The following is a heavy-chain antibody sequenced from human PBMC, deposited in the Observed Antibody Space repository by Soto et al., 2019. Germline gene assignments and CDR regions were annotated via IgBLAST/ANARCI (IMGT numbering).Heavy chain of an antibody. Sequence: PSETLSVTCTVSGGSVSSGSYYWSWIRQPPGKGLEWIGYIYYSGSTNYNPSLKSRVTISVDTSKNQFSLKLSSVTAADTAVYYCARVPVSSGHFDYWGQGTLVTVS. CDR1: GGSVSSGSYY. D-gene: IGHD1-26*01. J-gene: IGHJ4*02. V-gene: IGHV4-61*01. CDR2: IYYSGST. CDR3: ARVPVSSGHFDY.